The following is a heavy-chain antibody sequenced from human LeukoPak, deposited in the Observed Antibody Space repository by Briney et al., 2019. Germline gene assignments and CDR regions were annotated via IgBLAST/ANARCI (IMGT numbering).Heavy chain of an antibody. J-gene: IGHJ4*02. CDR3: ARARLSIVRGITNFDY. D-gene: IGHD3-10*01. CDR2: INYSGST. CDR1: GGSISSYC. Sequence: SETLSLTCTVSGGSISSYCWSWIRQPAGKGLEWIGTINYSGSTFYNPSLKSRVTISVDTSKNQFSLMLNSVTAADTALYFCARARLSIVRGITNFDYWGQGTVVTVSS. V-gene: IGHV4-59*05.